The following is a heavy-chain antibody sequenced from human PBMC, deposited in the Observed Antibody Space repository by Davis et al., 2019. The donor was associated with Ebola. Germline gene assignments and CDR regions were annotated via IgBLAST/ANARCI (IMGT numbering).Heavy chain of an antibody. J-gene: IGHJ4*02. CDR3: LRSGPHPNY. Sequence: GESLKISCAASGFTFSSYGMHWVRQAPGKGLEWVSSISSSSSYIYYADSVKGRFTISRDNAKNSLYLQMNSLRAEDTAVYYCLRSGPHPNYWGQGTLVTVSS. V-gene: IGHV3-21*01. D-gene: IGHD5-12*01. CDR1: GFTFSSYG. CDR2: ISSSSSYI.